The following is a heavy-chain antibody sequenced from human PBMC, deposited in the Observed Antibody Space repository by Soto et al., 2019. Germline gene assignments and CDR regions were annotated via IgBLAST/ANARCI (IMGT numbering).Heavy chain of an antibody. Sequence: QITLKESGPTLVKPTQTLTLTCNFSGFSPTTDGVGVGWVRQPPGGALEWLSLIYWDDDERYSPSLKTRLTITKDPSKNQVDLIMTNMDPVDTATYYCAHSRNLITEDAQVGDFDYWGQGILVTVSS. V-gene: IGHV2-5*02. CDR3: AHSRNLITEDAQVGDFDY. D-gene: IGHD3-10*01. J-gene: IGHJ4*02. CDR2: IYWDDDE. CDR1: GFSPTTDGVG.